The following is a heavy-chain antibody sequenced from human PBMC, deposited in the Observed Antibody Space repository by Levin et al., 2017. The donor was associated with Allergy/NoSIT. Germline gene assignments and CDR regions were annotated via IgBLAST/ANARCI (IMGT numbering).Heavy chain of an antibody. Sequence: GESLKISCAASGFSFRSFGMHWARQSPGKGLEWLAVISYDGSDTYYADSVKGRFTISRDNSKNTLYLQMNSLRGEDAAVYYCAKDVVFGTSSWALDFWGQGSLVTVSS. CDR1: GFSFRSFG. J-gene: IGHJ4*02. CDR3: AKDVVFGTSSWALDF. D-gene: IGHD2-2*01. CDR2: ISYDGSDT. V-gene: IGHV3-30*18.